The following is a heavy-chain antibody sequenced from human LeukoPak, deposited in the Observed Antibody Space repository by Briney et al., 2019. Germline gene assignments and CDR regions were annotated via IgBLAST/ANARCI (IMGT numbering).Heavy chain of an antibody. V-gene: IGHV3-30*03. CDR2: ISYDGSNK. CDR3: AQSGSYYSECRY. D-gene: IGHD1-26*01. Sequence: GGFLRLSCAASGFTFGSYGMHWVRQAPGKGLEWVAVISYDGSNKYYADSVKGRFTISRDNSKNTLYLQMNSLRAEDTAVYYCAQSGSYYSECRYWGQGTLVTVSS. CDR1: GFTFGSYG. J-gene: IGHJ4*02.